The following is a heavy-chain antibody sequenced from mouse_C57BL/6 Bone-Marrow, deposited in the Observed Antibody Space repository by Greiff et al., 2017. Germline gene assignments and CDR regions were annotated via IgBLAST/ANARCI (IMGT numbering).Heavy chain of an antibody. CDR2: IHPNSGST. J-gene: IGHJ2*01. CDR3: ARWSYY. V-gene: IGHV1-64*01. CDR1: GYTFTSYW. Sequence: QVQLKQPGAELVKPGASVTLSCKASGYTFTSYWMHWVKQRPGQGLEWIGMIHPNSGSTNYNEKVKSNATLTVDKSSSTAYMQLSSLTSEGSAVYYCARWSYYWGQGTTLTVSS.